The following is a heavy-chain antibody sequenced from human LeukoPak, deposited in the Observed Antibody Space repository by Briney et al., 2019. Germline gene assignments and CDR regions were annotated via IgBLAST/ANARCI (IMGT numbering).Heavy chain of an antibody. CDR3: AREGYYSGMDV. V-gene: IGHV3-21*01. CDR2: FGSRIRYI. J-gene: IGHJ6*02. CDR1: GFTLCSYS. Sequence: PGGSLRLSCAASGFTLCSYSMKWGRHAPGKGLEWVSFFGSRIRYISYAHSVKGRFTISRDNAKNSLYLQMNSLRAEDTAVYYCAREGYYSGMDVWGQGTPVTVSS.